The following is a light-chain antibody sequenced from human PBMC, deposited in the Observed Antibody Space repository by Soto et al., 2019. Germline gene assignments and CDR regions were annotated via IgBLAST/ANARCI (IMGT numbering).Light chain of an antibody. CDR1: QGISNY. J-gene: IGKJ1*01. CDR2: AAS. CDR3: QKYNSAPRT. Sequence: DIQMTQSASSLSASVGDRVTITCGASQGISNYLAWYQQKPGKVPKLLIYAASTLQSGVPSRFSGSGSGTDVNLTISSLQTEDVATYYCQKYNSAPRTFGQGTKVDIK. V-gene: IGKV1-27*01.